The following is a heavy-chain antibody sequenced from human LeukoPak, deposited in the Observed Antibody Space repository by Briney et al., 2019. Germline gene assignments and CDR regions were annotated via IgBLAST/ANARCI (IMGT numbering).Heavy chain of an antibody. J-gene: IGHJ3*02. Sequence: GRSLRLSCAASGFTFSSYGMHWVRQAPGKGLEWVAVIWYDGSNKYYADSVKGRFTISRDNSKNTLYLQMNSLRAEDTAVYYCAKEGYSSGWQRRDAFDIWGQGTMVTVSS. V-gene: IGHV3-33*06. CDR2: IWYDGSNK. D-gene: IGHD6-19*01. CDR1: GFTFSSYG. CDR3: AKEGYSSGWQRRDAFDI.